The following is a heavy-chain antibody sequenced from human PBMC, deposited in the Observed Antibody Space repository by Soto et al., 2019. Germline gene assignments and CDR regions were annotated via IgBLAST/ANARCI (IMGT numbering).Heavy chain of an antibody. CDR1: GYSFTSYW. D-gene: IGHD6-13*01. CDR3: ARTSAAGKYYYGMDV. Sequence: PGESLKISCKGSGYSFTSYWIGWVRQMPGKGLEWMGIIYPGDSDTRYSPSFQGQVTISADKSISTAYLQWSSLKASDTAMYYCARTSAAGKYYYGMDVWGQGTTVTVAS. J-gene: IGHJ6*02. V-gene: IGHV5-51*01. CDR2: IYPGDSDT.